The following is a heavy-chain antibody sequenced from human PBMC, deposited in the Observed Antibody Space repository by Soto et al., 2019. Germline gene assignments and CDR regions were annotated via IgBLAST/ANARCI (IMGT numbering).Heavy chain of an antibody. CDR3: ARVHSGVESL. J-gene: IGHJ6*01. Sequence: QVRLVQSGAEEKRPGASVKVSCKASGYSFSSYVIHWMRQAPGQSLEWMGWINPGNGYTKYSPKFQGRLTITRDTFANTVYMELSSLRSEDTAVYYCARVHSGVESLWGQGTTVTVSS. V-gene: IGHV1-3*05. D-gene: IGHD7-27*01. CDR1: GYSFSSYV. CDR2: INPGNGYT.